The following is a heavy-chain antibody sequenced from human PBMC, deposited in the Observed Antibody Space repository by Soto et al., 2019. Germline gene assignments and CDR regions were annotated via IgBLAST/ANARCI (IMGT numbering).Heavy chain of an antibody. CDR1: GYTFTDYW. V-gene: IGHV5-51*01. D-gene: IGHD1-1*01. J-gene: IGHJ5*02. CDR3: ASQQTVIRGPLSSNWFDP. Sequence: VESLKISCNRYGYTFTDYWIGWVRQMPGKGLELIGLIYPGDSDTRYSPSFQGRVTISADKSISTAFLQWSSLRASDTAMYYCASQQTVIRGPLSSNWFDPWGQGTLVTVSS. CDR2: IYPGDSDT.